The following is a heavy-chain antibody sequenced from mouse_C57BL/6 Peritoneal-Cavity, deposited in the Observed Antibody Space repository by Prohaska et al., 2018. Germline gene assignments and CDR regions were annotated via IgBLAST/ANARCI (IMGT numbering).Heavy chain of an antibody. CDR3: ARDYSNYGGYFDV. D-gene: IGHD2-5*01. V-gene: IGHV1-26*01. CDR2: INPNNGGT. Sequence: GMRIEWIGDINPNNGGTSYNQKFKGKATLTVDKSSSTAYMELRSLTSEDSAVYYCARDYSNYGGYFDVWGTETTVTVTS. J-gene: IGHJ1*03.